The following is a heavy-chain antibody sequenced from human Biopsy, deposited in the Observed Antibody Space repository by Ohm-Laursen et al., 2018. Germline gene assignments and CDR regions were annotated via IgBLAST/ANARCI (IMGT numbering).Heavy chain of an antibody. D-gene: IGHD3-22*01. Sequence: TLSLTCAVYGESFTGYYWSWIRQTPGKGLEWIGEINHSGRTNYNPSLKSRVTISVDTSKNMFPLKVRSVTAADTAVYYCVRGVDYYDPYHYYALDVWGQGTTVTVSS. CDR2: INHSGRT. CDR3: VRGVDYYDPYHYYALDV. CDR1: GESFTGYY. V-gene: IGHV4-34*01. J-gene: IGHJ6*02.